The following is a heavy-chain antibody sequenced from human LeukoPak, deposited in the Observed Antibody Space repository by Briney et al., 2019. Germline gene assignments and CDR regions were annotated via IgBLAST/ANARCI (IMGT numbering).Heavy chain of an antibody. J-gene: IGHJ4*02. V-gene: IGHV1-69*13. CDR3: ATPWDYYDSSGYYYGY. D-gene: IGHD3-22*01. Sequence: ASVTVSFTASGGTFSSYAISWVRQAPGQGLEWMGGIIPIFGTANYAQKFQGRVTITADESTSTAYMELSSLRSEDTAVYYCATPWDYYDSSGYYYGYWGQGTLVTVSS. CDR1: GGTFSSYA. CDR2: IIPIFGTA.